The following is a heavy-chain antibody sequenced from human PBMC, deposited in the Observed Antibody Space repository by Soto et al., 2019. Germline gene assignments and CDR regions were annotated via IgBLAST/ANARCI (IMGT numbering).Heavy chain of an antibody. Sequence: PSETLSLTCTVSGGSISSYYWSWIRQPPGKGLEWIGYIYYSGSTNYNPSLKSRVTISVDTSKNQFSLKLSSVTAADTAVYYCARDSPGRGFDPWGQGTLVTVSS. J-gene: IGHJ5*02. V-gene: IGHV4-59*01. CDR1: GGSISSYY. CDR3: ARDSPGRGFDP. D-gene: IGHD1-1*01. CDR2: IYYSGST.